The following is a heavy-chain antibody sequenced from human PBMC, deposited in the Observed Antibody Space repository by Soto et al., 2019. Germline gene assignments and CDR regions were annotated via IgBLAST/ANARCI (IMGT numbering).Heavy chain of an antibody. J-gene: IGHJ3*02. CDR1: GYGFTSYW. V-gene: IGHV5-51*01. CDR3: ARQRSSGWSFGAFDI. D-gene: IGHD6-19*01. Sequence: GESLKISWKGSGYGFTSYWIGWVRQMPGKGLEWMGIIYPGDSDTRYSPSFQGQVTISADKSISTAYLQWSSLKASDTAMYYCARQRSSGWSFGAFDIWGQGTMVTVSS. CDR2: IYPGDSDT.